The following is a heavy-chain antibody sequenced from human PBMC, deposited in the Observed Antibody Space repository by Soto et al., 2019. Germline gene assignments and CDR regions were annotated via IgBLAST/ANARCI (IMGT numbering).Heavy chain of an antibody. Sequence: SETLSLTCTVSGGSINNHYWSWIRQPPGKGLEWIGYIYYSGSTNYNPSLKSRVTISVDTSKNQFSLKLSSVTAADTAVYYCARQGKRWLRPTPPYYFDYWGQGTLVTVSS. CDR3: ARQGKRWLRPTPPYYFDY. J-gene: IGHJ4*02. V-gene: IGHV4-59*08. CDR1: GGSINNHY. D-gene: IGHD5-12*01. CDR2: IYYSGST.